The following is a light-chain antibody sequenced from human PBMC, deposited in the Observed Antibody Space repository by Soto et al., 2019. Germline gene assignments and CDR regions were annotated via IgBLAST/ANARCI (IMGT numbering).Light chain of an antibody. V-gene: IGKV3-20*01. Sequence: ESVFTQSPGPLSLSPGERATLSSRSSQSVSSSHSARYQQKPGQAPRLLIYGASNRATGIPDRCSGSGSGTHFTLAISRLEPEDFAMYFCQQYGSSPQTFGQGTEV. CDR3: QQYGSSPQT. CDR1: QSVSSSH. J-gene: IGKJ1*01. CDR2: GAS.